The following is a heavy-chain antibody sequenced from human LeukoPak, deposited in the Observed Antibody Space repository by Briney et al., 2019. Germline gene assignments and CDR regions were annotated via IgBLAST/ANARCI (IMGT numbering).Heavy chain of an antibody. CDR1: GGSISRGGYS. D-gene: IGHD3-10*01. J-gene: IGHJ5*02. CDR3: ARGYSYGSWRWFDP. V-gene: IGHV4-30-2*01. CDR2: IYHSGST. Sequence: PSETLSLTCAVSGGSISRGGYSWSWIRQPPGKGLEWIGYIYHSGSTYYNPSLKSRVTISVDRSKNQSSLKLSSVTAADTAVYYCARGYSYGSWRWFDPWGQGTLVTVSS.